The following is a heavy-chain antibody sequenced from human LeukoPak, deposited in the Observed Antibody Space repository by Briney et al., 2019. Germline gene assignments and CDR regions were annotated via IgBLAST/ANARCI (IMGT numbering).Heavy chain of an antibody. CDR2: ISSSGSTI. J-gene: IGHJ3*02. Sequence: PGGSLRLSCAASGFTFSSYEMNWVRQAPGKGLEWVSYISSSGSTIYYADSVKGRFTISRDNAKNSLYLQMNSLRAEDTAVYYCARDRGSFVSAFDIWGQGTMVTVSS. CDR3: ARDRGSFVSAFDI. V-gene: IGHV3-48*03. D-gene: IGHD1-26*01. CDR1: GFTFSSYE.